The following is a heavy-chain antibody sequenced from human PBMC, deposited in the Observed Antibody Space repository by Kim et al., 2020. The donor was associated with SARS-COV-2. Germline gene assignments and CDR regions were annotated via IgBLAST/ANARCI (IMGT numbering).Heavy chain of an antibody. V-gene: IGHV3-23*01. Sequence: GGSLRLSCAASGFTFGNYAMSWVRQAPGKGLEWVAGISDSGADAHYADSMKGRFTISRDNSKNTMYLQMNFLSAEDTAVYHCAQRRQWLIWGWYYYGLDVWGPGTTVTVSS. D-gene: IGHD6-19*01. CDR1: GFTFGNYA. CDR3: AQRRQWLIWGWYYYGLDV. CDR2: ISDSGADA. J-gene: IGHJ6*02.